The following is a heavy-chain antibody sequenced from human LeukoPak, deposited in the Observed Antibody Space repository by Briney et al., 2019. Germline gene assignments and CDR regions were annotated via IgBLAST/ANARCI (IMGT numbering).Heavy chain of an antibody. D-gene: IGHD2-2*01. J-gene: IGHJ4*02. CDR1: GGSFSGYY. V-gene: IGHV4-34*01. CDR3: ARRGSVPAAMPYDY. Sequence: SETVSLTCAVYGGSFSGYYWSWIRQPPGKGLEWIGEINHSGSTNYNPSLKSRVTISVDTSKNQFSLKLSSVTAADTAVYYCARRGSVPAAMPYDYWGQGTLVTVSS. CDR2: INHSGST.